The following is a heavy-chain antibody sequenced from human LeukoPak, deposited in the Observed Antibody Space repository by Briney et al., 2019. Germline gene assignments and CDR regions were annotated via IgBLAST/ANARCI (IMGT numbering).Heavy chain of an antibody. CDR1: GFTFSSYS. V-gene: IGHV3-21*01. D-gene: IGHD1-1*01. J-gene: IGHJ3*02. CDR3: ARQVTGTPPYAFDI. CDR2: ISSSSSYI. Sequence: GGSLRLSCAASGFTFSSYSMNWVRQAPGKGLEWVSSISSSSSYIYYADSVKGRFTISRDNAKNSLYLQMNSLRAEDTAVYYCARQVTGTPPYAFDIWGQGTMVPVFS.